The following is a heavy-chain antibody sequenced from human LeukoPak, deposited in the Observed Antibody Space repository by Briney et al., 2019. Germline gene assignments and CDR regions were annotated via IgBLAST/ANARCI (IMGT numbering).Heavy chain of an antibody. Sequence: SETLSLTCTVSGGSTSSYYWSWIRQPPGKGLEWIGYIYYSGSTNYNPSLKSRVTISVDTSKNQFSLKLSSVTAADTAVYYCASSPGPYNWFDPWGQGTLVTVSS. CDR1: GGSTSSYY. CDR2: IYYSGST. V-gene: IGHV4-59*01. J-gene: IGHJ5*02. CDR3: ASSPGPYNWFDP.